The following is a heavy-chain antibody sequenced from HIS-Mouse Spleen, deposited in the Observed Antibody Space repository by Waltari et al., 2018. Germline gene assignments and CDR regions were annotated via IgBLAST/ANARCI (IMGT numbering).Heavy chain of an antibody. CDR2: ISWNSGSI. Sequence: EVQLVESGGGLVQPGRSLRLSCPASGFPFDAYALHLVRQAPGNGLEWVSGISWNSGSIGYADSVKGRFTISRDNAKNSLYLQMNSLRAEDTAVYYCARAGIAAAYYFDYWGQGTLVTVSS. CDR3: ARAGIAAAYYFDY. V-gene: IGHV3-9*01. D-gene: IGHD6-13*01. J-gene: IGHJ4*02. CDR1: GFPFDAYA.